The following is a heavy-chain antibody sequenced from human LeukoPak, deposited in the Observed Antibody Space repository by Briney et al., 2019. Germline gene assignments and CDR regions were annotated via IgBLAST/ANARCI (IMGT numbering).Heavy chain of an antibody. CDR2: INHSGST. Sequence: SETLSLTCAVYGGSFSGYYWSWIRQPPGKGLEWIGEINHSGSTNYNPSLKSRVTISVDTSKNQFSLKLSSVTAADTAVYYCARDYPGIAVDWGQGTLVTVSS. CDR3: ARDYPGIAVD. D-gene: IGHD6-19*01. J-gene: IGHJ4*02. CDR1: GGSFSGYY. V-gene: IGHV4-34*01.